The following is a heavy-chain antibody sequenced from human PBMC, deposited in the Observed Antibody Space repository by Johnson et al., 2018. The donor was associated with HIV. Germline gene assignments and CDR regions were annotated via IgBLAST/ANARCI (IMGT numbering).Heavy chain of an antibody. CDR2: ISYDGSNK. CDR3: AKVIGIAAAGHDAFDI. CDR1: GFTFSSYA. J-gene: IGHJ3*02. D-gene: IGHD6-13*01. V-gene: IGHV3-30*14. Sequence: QVQLVESGGGVVQPGRSLRLSCAASGFTFSSYAMHWVRQAPGKGLEWVAVISYDGSNKYYADSVKGRFTISRDNSKNTLYLQMNSLRAEDTAVYYCAKVIGIAAAGHDAFDIWGQGTMVTVSS.